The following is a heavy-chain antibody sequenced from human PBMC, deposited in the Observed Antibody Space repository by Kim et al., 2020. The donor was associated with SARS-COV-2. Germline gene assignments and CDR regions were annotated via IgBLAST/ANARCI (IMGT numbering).Heavy chain of an antibody. CDR3: ARFPDY. V-gene: IGHV3-11*01. D-gene: IGHD5-12*01. CDR2: TSGGDAI. Sequence: TSGGDAIYNTDSVKGRFTTSRDNPKKSMYLLLNSLRTDDTAIYYCARFPDYWGQGTLVTVSS. J-gene: IGHJ4*02.